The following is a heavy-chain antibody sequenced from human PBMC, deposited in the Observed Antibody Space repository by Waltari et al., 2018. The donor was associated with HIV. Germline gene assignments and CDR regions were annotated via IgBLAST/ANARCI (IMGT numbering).Heavy chain of an antibody. CDR1: GSSISRYY. V-gene: IGHV4-59*01. CDR3: ARDYYDSSGYYYGYSP. J-gene: IGHJ5*02. D-gene: IGHD3-22*01. Sequence: QVQLQASGPGLVTPSETPSLTCTAPGSSISRYYWRWIRQPPGKGLEWIGYIYYSGSTNYNPSLKSRVTISVDTSKNQFSLKLSSVTAADTAVYYCARDYYDSSGYYYGYSPWGQGTLVTVSS. CDR2: IYYSGST.